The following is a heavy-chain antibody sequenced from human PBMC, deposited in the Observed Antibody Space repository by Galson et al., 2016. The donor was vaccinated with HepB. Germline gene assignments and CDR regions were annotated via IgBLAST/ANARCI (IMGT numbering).Heavy chain of an antibody. CDR3: ARHRPSLELLPLTNWFDP. D-gene: IGHD1-26*01. CDR2: INPKSGGR. J-gene: IGHJ5*02. CDR1: GYTFSDFF. V-gene: IGHV1-2*02. Sequence: SVKVSCKASGYTFSDFFLHWVRQAPGKGLEWMGWINPKSGGRMFAQNFQGRVSMTSDTSISTVHMELSRLRSDDTAMYYCARHRPSLELLPLTNWFDPWGQGTPITVSS.